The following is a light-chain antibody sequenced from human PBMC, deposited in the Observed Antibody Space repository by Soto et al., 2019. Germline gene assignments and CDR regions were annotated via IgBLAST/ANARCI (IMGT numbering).Light chain of an antibody. Sequence: DIVMTQSPDSLAVSLGERATINCKSSQSVLYTSNNKNYLAWYQQKPGQPPKLLIYWAPTRESGVPDRCSGSGSGTDFPLTISSLQAEDVAVYYCQHYYSTPFTFGPGTKVDIK. J-gene: IGKJ3*01. CDR2: WAP. CDR3: QHYYSTPFT. V-gene: IGKV4-1*01. CDR1: QSVLYTSNNKNY.